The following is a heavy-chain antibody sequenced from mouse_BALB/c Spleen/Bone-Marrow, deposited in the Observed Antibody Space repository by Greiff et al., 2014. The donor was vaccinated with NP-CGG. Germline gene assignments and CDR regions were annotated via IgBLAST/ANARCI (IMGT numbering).Heavy chain of an antibody. D-gene: IGHD1-2*01. J-gene: IGHJ3*01. Sequence: VQLKESGPDLVKPSQSLSLTCTVTGYSITSGYGWPWIRQFPGNKLEWMGYIHYSGSTNYNPSLKSRISITRDTSKNQFFLQLNSVTTEDTATYYGAREARTTARFAYWGQGTLVTVSA. CDR2: IHYSGST. CDR3: AREARTTARFAY. V-gene: IGHV3-1*02. CDR1: GYSITSGYG.